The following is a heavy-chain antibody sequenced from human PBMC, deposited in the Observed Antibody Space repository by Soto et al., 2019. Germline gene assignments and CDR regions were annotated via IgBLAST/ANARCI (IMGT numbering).Heavy chain of an antibody. CDR2: VSHRGTA. V-gene: IGHV4-30-2*01. D-gene: IGHD6-19*01. CDR1: GGSIDSAAYS. CDR3: ARIHWSQSSLDY. J-gene: IGHJ4*02. Sequence: RSLTCAVSGGSIDSAAYSLAWIRQPPGKGLEWIGYVSHRGTAYSIPSLKGRLTLSMDSSQTQFSLKLTSVTAADSAVYYCARIHWSQSSLDYWGRGVLVTVSS.